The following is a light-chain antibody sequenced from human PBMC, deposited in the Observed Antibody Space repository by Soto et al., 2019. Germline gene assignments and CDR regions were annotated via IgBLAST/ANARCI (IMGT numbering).Light chain of an antibody. CDR2: ATS. J-gene: IGKJ2*01. CDR1: QSVSSSY. V-gene: IGKV3-20*01. Sequence: EIVLTQSPGTLSLSSGERATLSCRASQSVSSSYLAWYQQKPGQAPRLLVYATSRRATGIPDRFSGSGSGTDCTLTISSLEPEDFEVYYCLQYGSSSFTFGQGNKLEIK. CDR3: LQYGSSSFT.